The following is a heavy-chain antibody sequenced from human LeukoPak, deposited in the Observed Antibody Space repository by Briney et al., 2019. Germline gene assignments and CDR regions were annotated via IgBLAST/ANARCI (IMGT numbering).Heavy chain of an antibody. CDR2: IYPHSGVT. CDR1: GYTFTGYF. CDR3: ARDHAFDGDNWFDP. D-gene: IGHD3-10*01. V-gene: IGHV1-2*06. Sequence: ASVKVSFKASGYTFTGYFMHWVRQAPGQGREWMGRIYPHSGVTVYAQKFEGRVTMTRDTSITTAYMELSSLRSDDTAVYYCARDHAFDGDNWFDPWGQGTLVTVSS. J-gene: IGHJ5*02.